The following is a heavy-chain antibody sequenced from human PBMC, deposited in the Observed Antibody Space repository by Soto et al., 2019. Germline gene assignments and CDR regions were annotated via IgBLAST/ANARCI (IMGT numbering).Heavy chain of an antibody. V-gene: IGHV3-33*01. J-gene: IGHJ4*02. D-gene: IGHD3-3*01. Sequence: GGSLRLSCVASGFTFSSYGMHWVRQAPGKGLEWVAVIWYDGSNKYYADSVKGRFTISRDNSKNTLYLKMNSLRAEDTAVYYCARGNLRGDYFDYLGQGTLVTVSS. CDR2: IWYDGSNK. CDR3: ARGNLRGDYFDY. CDR1: GFTFSSYG.